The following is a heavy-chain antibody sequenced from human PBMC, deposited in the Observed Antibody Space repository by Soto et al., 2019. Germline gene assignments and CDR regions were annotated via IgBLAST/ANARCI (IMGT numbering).Heavy chain of an antibody. J-gene: IGHJ1*01. CDR2: IIPIFGTA. CDR1: GGTFSSYA. Sequence: QVQLVQSGAEVKKPGSSLKVSCKASGGTFSSYAISWVRQAPGQGLEWMGGIIPIFGTANYAQKFQGRVTITADESTSTAYMELSSLRSEDTAVYYCARVRSITMVRGVPLSGFLQHWGQGTLVTVSS. D-gene: IGHD3-10*01. V-gene: IGHV1-69*01. CDR3: ARVRSITMVRGVPLSGFLQH.